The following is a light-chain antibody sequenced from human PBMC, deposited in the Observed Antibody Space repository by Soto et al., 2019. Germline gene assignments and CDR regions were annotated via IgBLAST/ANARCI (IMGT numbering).Light chain of an antibody. J-gene: IGKJ1*01. V-gene: IGKV1-5*03. CDR1: QSISSW. CDR3: QQCNSYPPT. Sequence: DIQMTQSPSTLSASGGDRVTITCRASQSISSWLAWYQQKPGKAPKVLIYKASNLQSGVPARFSGSGSGTDFTLTISSLQPDDFATYYCQQCNSYPPTFGQGATVDIK. CDR2: KAS.